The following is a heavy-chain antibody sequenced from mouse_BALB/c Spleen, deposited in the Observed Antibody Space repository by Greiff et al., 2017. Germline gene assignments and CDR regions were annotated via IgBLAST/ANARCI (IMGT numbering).Heavy chain of an antibody. D-gene: IGHD1-1*01. CDR2: IYPGNSDT. CDR3: TLYYYGSIFDY. V-gene: IGHV1-5*01. J-gene: IGHJ2*01. Sequence: VQLQQSGTVLARPGASVKMSCKASGYSFTSYWMHWVKQRPGQGLEWIGAIYPGNSDTSYNQKFKGKAKLTAVTSASTAYMELSSLTNEDSAVYYCTLYYYGSIFDYWGQGTTLTVSS. CDR1: GYSFTSYW.